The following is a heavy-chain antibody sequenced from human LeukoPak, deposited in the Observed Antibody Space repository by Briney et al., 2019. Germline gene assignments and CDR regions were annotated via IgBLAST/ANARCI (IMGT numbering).Heavy chain of an antibody. CDR1: GGSIRSYY. D-gene: IGHD2-2*01. J-gene: IGHJ5*02. Sequence: SETLSLPCTVSGGSIRSYYWSWIRQPPGKGLEWIGYIYDSGSANYNPSLQSRVTISVDTSKNQFSLKLNSVTAADTAVYYCARAPPVPPAMLGWFDPWGQGTLVTVSS. CDR3: ARAPPVPPAMLGWFDP. CDR2: IYDSGSA. V-gene: IGHV4-59*01.